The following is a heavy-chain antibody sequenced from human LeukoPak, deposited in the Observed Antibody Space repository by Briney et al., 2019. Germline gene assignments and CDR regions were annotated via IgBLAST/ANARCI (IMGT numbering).Heavy chain of an antibody. V-gene: IGHV4-39*01. CDR3: VTTVTTPPRFDY. Sequence: SETLSLTCTVSGGSISSSSYYWRWIRQPPGKGLEWIGSIYYSGSTYYTPSLKSRVTISVDTSKNLFSLKLSSVTAADTAVYYCVTTVTTPPRFDYWGQGTLVTVSS. CDR1: GGSISSSSYY. CDR2: IYYSGST. D-gene: IGHD4-17*01. J-gene: IGHJ4*02.